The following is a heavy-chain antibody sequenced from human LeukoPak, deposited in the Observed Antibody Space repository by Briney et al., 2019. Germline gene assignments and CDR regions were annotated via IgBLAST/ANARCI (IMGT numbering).Heavy chain of an antibody. Sequence: GGSLRLSCAASGLTFSSYSMNWVRQAPGKGLEWVSSISSSSSYIYYADSVKGRFTISRDNAKNSLYLQMNSLRAEDTAVYYCARDTSGSFYYYMDVWGKGTTVTVSS. CDR2: ISSSSSYI. CDR3: ARDTSGSFYYYMDV. J-gene: IGHJ6*03. D-gene: IGHD5-12*01. V-gene: IGHV3-21*01. CDR1: GLTFSSYS.